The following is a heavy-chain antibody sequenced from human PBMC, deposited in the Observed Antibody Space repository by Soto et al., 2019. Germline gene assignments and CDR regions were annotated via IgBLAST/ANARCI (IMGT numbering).Heavy chain of an antibody. Sequence: SVKVSCEASGGTFSSYAISWVRQAPVQGLEWMGGIIPIFGTANYAQKFQGRVTITADESTSTAYMELSSLRSEDTAVYYCARGDYDILTGTMNSYYYFDYWGQGTLVTVSS. CDR2: IIPIFGTA. D-gene: IGHD3-9*01. CDR3: ARGDYDILTGTMNSYYYFDY. V-gene: IGHV1-69*13. J-gene: IGHJ4*02. CDR1: GGTFSSYA.